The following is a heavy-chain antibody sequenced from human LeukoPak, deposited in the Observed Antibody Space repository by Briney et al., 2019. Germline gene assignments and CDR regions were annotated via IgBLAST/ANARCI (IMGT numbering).Heavy chain of an antibody. J-gene: IGHJ4*02. Sequence: GRSLRLSYSPSGFTVSSTYMSSVRHAPGKGLEWVSVIYSGGSTYSADSVKGRFIISRDNSKNTLYLQMNSLSPEDTAVYYCARDSGYISDYWGQGTLVTVSS. CDR2: IYSGGST. D-gene: IGHD5-12*01. CDR3: ARDSGYISDY. CDR1: GFTVSSTY. V-gene: IGHV3-66*01.